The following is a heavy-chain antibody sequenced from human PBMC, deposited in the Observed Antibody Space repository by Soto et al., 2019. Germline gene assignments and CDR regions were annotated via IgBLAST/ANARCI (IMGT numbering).Heavy chain of an antibody. J-gene: IGHJ5*02. CDR1: GFTFGFHA. CDR2: IWRDGSNT. Sequence: PVGSLRLSCATSGFTFGFHAMHWVRQAPGKGLEYVAVIWRDGSNTYYADSAKDRFTISRDNSKSTLYLQMNSLRVEDTAVYYCARSVYTYGTYFVDLWGQGLPVTV. CDR3: ARSVYTYGTYFVDL. V-gene: IGHV3-33*08. D-gene: IGHD1-7*01.